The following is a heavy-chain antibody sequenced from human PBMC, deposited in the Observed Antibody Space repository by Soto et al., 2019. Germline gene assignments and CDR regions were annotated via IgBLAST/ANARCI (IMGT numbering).Heavy chain of an antibody. CDR1: GYTFTSYG. Sequence: KVSCKASGYTFTSYGISWVRQMPGKGLEWMGRIDPSDSYTDYSPSFQGHVTISADKSISTAYLQWSSLKASDTAMYYCARLYSSGWDFDYWGQGTLVTVSS. J-gene: IGHJ4*02. CDR3: ARLYSSGWDFDY. D-gene: IGHD6-19*01. CDR2: IDPSDSYT. V-gene: IGHV5-10-1*01.